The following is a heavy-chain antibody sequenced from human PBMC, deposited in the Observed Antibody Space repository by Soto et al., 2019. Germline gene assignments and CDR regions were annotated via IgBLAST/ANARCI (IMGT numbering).Heavy chain of an antibody. D-gene: IGHD2-8*01. CDR3: AKAETAVLMVYAIPSDY. V-gene: IGHV3-23*01. J-gene: IGHJ4*02. CDR1: GFTFSSYA. CDR2: ISGSGGST. Sequence: PGGSLRLSCAASGFTFSSYAMSWVRQAPGKGLEWVSAISGSGGSTYYADSVKGRFTISRDNSKNTLYLQMNSLRAEDTAVYYCAKAETAVLMVYAIPSDYWGQGTLVTVSS.